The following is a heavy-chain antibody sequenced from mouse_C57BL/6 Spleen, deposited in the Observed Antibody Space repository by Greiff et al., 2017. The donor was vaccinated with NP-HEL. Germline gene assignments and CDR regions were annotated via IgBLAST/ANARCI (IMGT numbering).Heavy chain of an antibody. V-gene: IGHV1-39*01. CDR2: INPNYGTT. CDR1: GYSFTDYK. D-gene: IGHD1-1*01. CDR3: ARDGSSYFDY. Sequence: VQLKESGPELVKPGASVKISCKASGYSFTDYKMNWVKQSHGKSLEWIGLINPNYGTTSYNQKFKGQATLTVDQASSTAYMQLTSLTSEDSAVYYCARDGSSYFDYWGQGTTLTVSS. J-gene: IGHJ2*01.